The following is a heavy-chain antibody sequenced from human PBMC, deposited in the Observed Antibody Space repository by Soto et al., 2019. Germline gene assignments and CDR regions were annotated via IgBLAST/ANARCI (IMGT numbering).Heavy chain of an antibody. J-gene: IGHJ4*02. CDR3: ARGGLY. Sequence: QVQLQEAGPGLVKPSQTLSLTCTVSVGSISSGGYFWGRVRQPTVKGLEWIGNSLSSGTTSYNPSIKRRGTLSVSTSKNQFSLTLSSVTAADTAVYFCARGGLYWGPGALVTASA. CDR1: VGSISSGGYF. D-gene: IGHD3-10*01. CDR2: SLSSGTT. V-gene: IGHV4-31*03.